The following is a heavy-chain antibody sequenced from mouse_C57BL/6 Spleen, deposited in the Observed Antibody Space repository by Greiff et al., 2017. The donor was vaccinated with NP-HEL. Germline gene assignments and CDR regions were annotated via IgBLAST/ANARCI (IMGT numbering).Heavy chain of an antibody. Sequence: QVQLQQPGAELVMPGASVKLSCKASGYTFTSYWMPWVKQRPGQGLEWIGEIDPSDSYTNYNQKFKGKSTLTVDKSSSTAYMQLSSLTSEDSAVYYCARRIYDGPFDVWGTGTTVTVSS. CDR1: GYTFTSYW. J-gene: IGHJ1*03. V-gene: IGHV1-69*01. D-gene: IGHD2-3*01. CDR2: IDPSDSYT. CDR3: ARRIYDGPFDV.